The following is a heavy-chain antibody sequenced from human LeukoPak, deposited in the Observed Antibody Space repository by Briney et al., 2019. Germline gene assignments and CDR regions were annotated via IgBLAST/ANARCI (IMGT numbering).Heavy chain of an antibody. Sequence: ASVKVSCKASGGTFSSYAISWVRQATGQGLEWMGWMNPNSGNTGYAQKFQGRVTITRNTSISTAYMELSSLRSEDTAVYYCARASGEFLGMDVWGKGTTVTVSS. CDR3: ARASGEFLGMDV. CDR2: MNPNSGNT. J-gene: IGHJ6*04. V-gene: IGHV1-8*03. D-gene: IGHD3-10*01. CDR1: GGTFSSYA.